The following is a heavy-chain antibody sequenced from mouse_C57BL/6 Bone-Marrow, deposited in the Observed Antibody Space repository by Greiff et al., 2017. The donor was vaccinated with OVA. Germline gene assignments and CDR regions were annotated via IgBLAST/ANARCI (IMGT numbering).Heavy chain of an antibody. CDR2: IWGVGST. V-gene: IGHV2-6*01. Sequence: VQGVESGPGLVAPSQSLSLTCTVSGFSLTSYGVDWVRQSPGQGLEWLGVIWGVGSTNYNSALKSRLSSSKDNSKSQVFLKMNSLQTDDTAMYYCAREFAYWGQGTLVTVSA. J-gene: IGHJ3*01. CDR1: GFSLTSYG. CDR3: AREFAY.